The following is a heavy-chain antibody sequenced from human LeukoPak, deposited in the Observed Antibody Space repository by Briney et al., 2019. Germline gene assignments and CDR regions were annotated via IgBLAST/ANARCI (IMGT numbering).Heavy chain of an antibody. J-gene: IGHJ6*02. CDR2: ISGSGGST. V-gene: IGHV3-23*01. Sequence: GGSLRLSCAASGFTFSSYAMSWVRQAPGKGLEWVSAISGSGGSTYYADSVKGRFTISRDNSKNTLYLQMNSLRAEDTAVYYCARDPRDCSSTSCYGYGMDVWGQGTTVTVSS. D-gene: IGHD2-2*01. CDR1: GFTFSSYA. CDR3: ARDPRDCSSTSCYGYGMDV.